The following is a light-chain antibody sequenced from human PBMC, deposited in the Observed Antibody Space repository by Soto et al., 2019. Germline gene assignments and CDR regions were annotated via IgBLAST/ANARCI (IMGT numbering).Light chain of an antibody. CDR3: QQYGTSTGT. CDR1: ESVSTN. CDR2: GAS. V-gene: IGKV3-20*01. J-gene: IGKJ1*01. Sequence: EIERTQSPATLSLAPGERVTLSCRASESVSTNLAWYQQKPGQAPSLLIFGASSRATGIPDRFSGIVSGTDFNLTISGLQPEDCAVYDGQQYGTSTGTFCPGTKVDIK.